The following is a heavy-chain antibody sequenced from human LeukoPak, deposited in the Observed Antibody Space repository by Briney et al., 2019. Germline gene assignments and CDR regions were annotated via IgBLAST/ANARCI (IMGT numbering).Heavy chain of an antibody. CDR2: INPSGGST. CDR1: GYTFTSYY. J-gene: IGHJ3*02. CDR3: ARAVTPVSCAFDI. Sequence: ASVKVSCKASGYTFTSYYMHWVRQAPGQGLEWMGIINPSGGSTSYAQKFQGRVTMTRDTSTSTAYMELSRLRSDDTAVYYCARAVTPVSCAFDIWGQGTMVTVSS. D-gene: IGHD1-20*01. V-gene: IGHV1-46*01.